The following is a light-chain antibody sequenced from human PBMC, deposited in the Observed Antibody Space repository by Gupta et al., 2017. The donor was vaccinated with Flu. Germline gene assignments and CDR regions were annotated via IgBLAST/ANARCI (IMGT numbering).Light chain of an antibody. CDR3: GADVGSEV. CDR2: EGN. CDR1: SSDVGGYNY. Sequence: QSALTQPPSASGSPGQSVTLSCTGTSSDVGGYNYVSWYQQHPGKAPKLIIYEGNERPAGVPDRFSGSKSGNTASLTVSGRMEEDEADYYCGADVGSEVFGGGTKLTVL. J-gene: IGLJ2*01. V-gene: IGLV2-8*01.